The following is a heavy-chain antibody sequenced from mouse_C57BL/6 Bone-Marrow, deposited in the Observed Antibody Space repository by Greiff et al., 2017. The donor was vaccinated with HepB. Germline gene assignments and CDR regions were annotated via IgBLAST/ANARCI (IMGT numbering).Heavy chain of an antibody. CDR1: GYSITSGYY. CDR2: ISYDGSN. J-gene: IGHJ3*01. V-gene: IGHV3-6*01. Sequence: EVQLQQSGPGLVKPSQSLSLTCSVTGYSITSGYYWNWIRQFPGNKLEWMGYISYDGSNNYNPSLKNRISITRDTSKNQFFLKLNSVTTEDTATYYCAREDSNYPAYWGQGTLVTVSA. CDR3: AREDSNYPAY. D-gene: IGHD2-5*01.